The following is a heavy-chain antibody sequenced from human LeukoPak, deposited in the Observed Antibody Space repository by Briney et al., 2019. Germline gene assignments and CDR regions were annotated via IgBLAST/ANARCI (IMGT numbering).Heavy chain of an antibody. V-gene: IGHV3-30*02. D-gene: IGHD6-19*01. CDR2: IRYDGSNK. CDR1: GFTFSSYG. J-gene: IGHJ4*02. CDR3: AKFSFLRSSGWSVFDH. Sequence: GGSLRLSCAASGFTFSSYGMHWVRQAPGKGLEWVAFIRYDGSNKYYADSVKGRFTISRDNSKNTLYLQMNSLRAEDTAVYYCAKFSFLRSSGWSVFDHWGQGTLVTVSS.